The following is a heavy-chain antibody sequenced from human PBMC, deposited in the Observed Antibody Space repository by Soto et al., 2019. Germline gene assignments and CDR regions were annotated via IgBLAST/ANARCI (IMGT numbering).Heavy chain of an antibody. CDR2: IYYSGST. V-gene: IGHV4-31*03. CDR3: ARNFYYDSSGTTFVRPYYFDY. Sequence: QVQLQESGPGLVKPSQTLSLTCTVSGGSISSGGYYWSWIRQHPGKGLEWIGYIYYSGSTYYNPSLKSRVTISVDTSKNQFSLKLSSVTAADTAVYYCARNFYYDSSGTTFVRPYYFDYWGQGTLVTVSS. J-gene: IGHJ4*02. D-gene: IGHD3-22*01. CDR1: GGSISSGGYY.